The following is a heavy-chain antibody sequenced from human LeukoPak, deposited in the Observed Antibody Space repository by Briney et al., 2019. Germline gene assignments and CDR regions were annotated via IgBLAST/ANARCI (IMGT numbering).Heavy chain of an antibody. J-gene: IGHJ4*02. CDR3: ARVGRELTIDY. V-gene: IGHV3-74*01. CDR1: GFTSSGYW. Sequence: PGGSLRLSCAASGFTSSGYWMHWVRQAPGKGLVWVSRINSDGSSTSYADSVKGRFTISRDNAKNTLYLQMNSLRAEDTAVYYCARVGRELTIDYWGQGTLVTVSS. CDR2: INSDGSST. D-gene: IGHD1-26*01.